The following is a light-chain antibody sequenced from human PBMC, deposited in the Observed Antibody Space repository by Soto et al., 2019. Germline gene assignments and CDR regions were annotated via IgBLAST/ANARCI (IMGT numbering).Light chain of an antibody. CDR2: DAS. CDR1: KSVSNY. Sequence: EIVLTQSPATVSLSPGARDPLSCRARKSVSNYLAWYQHNPGQAPRLLIYDASKRATGIPARFTGSGSGTDFTLTISSLEPEDFAVYYCHQRDNWPRGGFTFGPGTKVDIK. CDR3: HQRDNWPRGGFT. V-gene: IGKV3-11*01. J-gene: IGKJ3*01.